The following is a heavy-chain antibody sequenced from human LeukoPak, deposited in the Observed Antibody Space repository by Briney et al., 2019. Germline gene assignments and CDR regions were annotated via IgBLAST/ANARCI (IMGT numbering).Heavy chain of an antibody. CDR3: AKDRCISSCYIFDFEY. J-gene: IGHJ4*02. CDR2: ISGSGGST. Sequence: QSGGSLRLSCAASGFTFSSYAMSWVRQAPGKGLEWVSAISGSGGSTDYADSVKGRFTISRDNSKNTLYLQMNSLRAEDTAVYYCAKDRCISSCYIFDFEYWGQGTLVTVSS. V-gene: IGHV3-23*01. D-gene: IGHD2-2*02. CDR1: GFTFSSYA.